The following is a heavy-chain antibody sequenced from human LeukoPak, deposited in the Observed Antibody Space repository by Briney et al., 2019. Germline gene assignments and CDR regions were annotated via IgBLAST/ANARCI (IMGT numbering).Heavy chain of an antibody. CDR3: ARVSGYSYGYYFDY. J-gene: IGHJ4*02. Sequence: ASVKVSCKAPGGTFSSYAISWVRQAPGQGLEWMGGIIPIFGTANYAQKFQGRVTITADKSTSTAYMELSSLRSEDTAVYYCARVSGYSYGYYFDYCGQGTLVTVSS. CDR1: GGTFSSYA. V-gene: IGHV1-69*06. CDR2: IIPIFGTA. D-gene: IGHD5-18*01.